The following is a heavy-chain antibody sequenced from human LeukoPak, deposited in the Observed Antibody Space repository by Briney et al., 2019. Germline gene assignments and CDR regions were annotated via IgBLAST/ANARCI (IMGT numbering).Heavy chain of an antibody. CDR3: ARGGSGSYYRAFDI. CDR1: GFTFSSYS. D-gene: IGHD1-26*01. J-gene: IGHJ3*02. Sequence: GGSLRLSCAASGFTFSSYSMNWVRQAPGKGLEWVSYISSSSSTIYYADSVKGRFTISRDNAKNSLYLQMNSLRAEDTAVCYCARGGSGSYYRAFDIWGQGTMVTVSS. CDR2: ISSSSSTI. V-gene: IGHV3-48*01.